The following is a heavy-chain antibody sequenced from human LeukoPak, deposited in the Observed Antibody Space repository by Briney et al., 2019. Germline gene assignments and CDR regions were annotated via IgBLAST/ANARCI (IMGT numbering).Heavy chain of an antibody. CDR3: ARGLITIASFDY. CDR1: GYTFTSYY. Sequence: ASVKVSCKASGYTFTSYYMHWVRQAPGQGLEWMGWISAYNGNTNYAQKLQGRVTMTTDTSTSTAYMELRSLRSEDTAVYYCARGLITIASFDYWGQGTLVTVSS. CDR2: ISAYNGNT. D-gene: IGHD3-22*01. V-gene: IGHV1-18*04. J-gene: IGHJ4*02.